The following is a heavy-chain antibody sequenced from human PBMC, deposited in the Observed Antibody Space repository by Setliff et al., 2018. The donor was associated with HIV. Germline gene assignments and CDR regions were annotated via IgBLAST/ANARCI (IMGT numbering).Heavy chain of an antibody. D-gene: IGHD6-19*01. V-gene: IGHV3-23*01. CDR2: ISGSGGST. CDR1: GFTFSSYA. CDR3: VKDGSGAGRKFFYLEV. Sequence: PGGSLRLSCAASGFTFSSYAMSWVRQAPGKGLEWVSAISGSGGSTYYADSVKGRFTISRGNSKNTLYLQMNSLRTEDTAVYYCVKDGSGAGRKFFYLEVWGEGTAVTVSS. J-gene: IGHJ6*03.